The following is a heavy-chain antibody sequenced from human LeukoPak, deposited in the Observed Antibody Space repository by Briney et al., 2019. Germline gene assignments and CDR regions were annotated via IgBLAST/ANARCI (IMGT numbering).Heavy chain of an antibody. CDR1: GFIFSSYA. V-gene: IGHV3-30-3*01. D-gene: IGHD4-17*01. Sequence: GGSLRLSCAASGFIFSSYAIHWVRQAPGKGLEWVALISYHGSNKYYADSVKGRFTISRDNSKNTLYLQMNSLRAEDTAVYYCARGTNYGDYFVGDAFDIWGQGTMVTVSS. J-gene: IGHJ3*02. CDR3: ARGTNYGDYFVGDAFDI. CDR2: ISYHGSNK.